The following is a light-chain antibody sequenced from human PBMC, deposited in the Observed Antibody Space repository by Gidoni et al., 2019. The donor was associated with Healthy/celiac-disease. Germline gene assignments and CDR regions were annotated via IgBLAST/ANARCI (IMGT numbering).Light chain of an antibody. CDR2: GAS. CDR3: QQDYNLGYT. V-gene: IGKV3D-7*01. J-gene: IGKJ2*01. Sequence: PGARVTLSCRASQSVSSSSLTWYQRKPGQAPRLLIYGASTRATSIPARFSGSGSGTDFTLTISRLQPEDFAVYYCQQDYNLGYTFGQGTKLEIK. CDR1: QSVSSSS.